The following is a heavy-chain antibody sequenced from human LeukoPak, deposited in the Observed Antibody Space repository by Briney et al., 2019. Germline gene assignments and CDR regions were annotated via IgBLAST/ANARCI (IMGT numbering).Heavy chain of an antibody. Sequence: SSETLSLTCAVYGGSLSGYYWSWIRQPPGKGLEWIGEINHSGSTNYNPSLKSRVTISVDTSKNQFSLKLSSVTAADTAVYYCARNHHYYDILTGLLYYYYGMDVWGQGTTVTVSS. J-gene: IGHJ6*02. V-gene: IGHV4-34*01. D-gene: IGHD3-9*01. CDR1: GGSLSGYY. CDR2: INHSGST. CDR3: ARNHHYYDILTGLLYYYYGMDV.